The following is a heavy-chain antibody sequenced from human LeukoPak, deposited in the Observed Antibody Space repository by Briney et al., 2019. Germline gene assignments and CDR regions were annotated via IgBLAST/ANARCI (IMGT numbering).Heavy chain of an antibody. D-gene: IGHD5-18*01. CDR2: ISSSSSYI. Sequence: PGGSLRLSCAASGFTFSSYSMNWVRQAPGKGLEWVSTISSSSSYIYYADSVKGRFTISRDNAKNSLYLQMNSLRAEDTAVYYCARDIPAAMAQFDYWGQGTLVTVSS. V-gene: IGHV3-21*01. CDR3: ARDIPAAMAQFDY. J-gene: IGHJ4*02. CDR1: GFTFSSYS.